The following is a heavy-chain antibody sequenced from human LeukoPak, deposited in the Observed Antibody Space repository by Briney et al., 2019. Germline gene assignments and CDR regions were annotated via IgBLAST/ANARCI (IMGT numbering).Heavy chain of an antibody. CDR3: ASQRRDGYPSYFDY. J-gene: IGHJ4*02. CDR2: IYGVTAT. CDR1: EFTVSSNY. Sequence: PGGSLRLSCAASEFTVSSNYMTWVRQAPGKGLEWVSVIYGVTATYYADSVKGRFTISRDNSKNTLYLQMNSLRAEDTAVYYCASQRRDGYPSYFDYWGQGTLVTVSS. V-gene: IGHV3-53*01. D-gene: IGHD5-24*01.